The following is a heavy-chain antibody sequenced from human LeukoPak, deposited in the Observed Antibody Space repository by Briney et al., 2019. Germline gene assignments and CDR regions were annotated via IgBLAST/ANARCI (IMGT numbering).Heavy chain of an antibody. CDR3: ARGGHPSYYDYVWGSYRLVS. J-gene: IGHJ5*02. V-gene: IGHV1-69*04. D-gene: IGHD3-16*02. CDR2: IIPILGIA. CDR1: GGTFSSYA. Sequence: SVKVSCKASGGTFSSYAISWVRQAPGQGLEWMGRIIPILGIANYAQKFQGRVTITADKSTSTAYMELSSLRSEDTAVYYCARGGHPSYYDYVWGSYRLVSWGQGALVTVSS.